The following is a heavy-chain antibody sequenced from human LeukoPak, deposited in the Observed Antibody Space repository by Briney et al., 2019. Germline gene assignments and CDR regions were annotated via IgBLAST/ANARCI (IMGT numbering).Heavy chain of an antibody. Sequence: PGGSLRLSCAASGFTFSDYYMSWIRQAPGKWLEWVSYISSSGSTIYYADSVKGRFTISRDNAKNSLYLQMNSLRAEDTAVYYCARDRSYYDSSGYPLYWGQGTLVTVSS. V-gene: IGHV3-11*01. D-gene: IGHD3-22*01. J-gene: IGHJ4*02. CDR3: ARDRSYYDSSGYPLY. CDR2: ISSSGSTI. CDR1: GFTFSDYY.